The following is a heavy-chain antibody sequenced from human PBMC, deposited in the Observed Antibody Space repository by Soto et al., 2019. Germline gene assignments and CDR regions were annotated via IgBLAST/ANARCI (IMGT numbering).Heavy chain of an antibody. V-gene: IGHV3-30-3*01. Sequence: QVQLVESGGGVVQPGRSLRLSCAASGFTFSSYAMHWVRQAPGTGLEWVAVISYDGSNKYYADSVKGRFTISRDNSKNTLYLQMNSLRAEDTAVYYCARPWAAAGTTPDYWGQGTLVTVSS. CDR3: ARPWAAAGTTPDY. J-gene: IGHJ4*02. CDR2: ISYDGSNK. CDR1: GFTFSSYA. D-gene: IGHD6-13*01.